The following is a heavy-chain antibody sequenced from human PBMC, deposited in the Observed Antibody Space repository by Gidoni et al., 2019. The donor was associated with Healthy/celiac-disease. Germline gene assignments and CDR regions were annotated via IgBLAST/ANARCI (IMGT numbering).Heavy chain of an antibody. Sequence: EVQLVESGGGLVKPGGSLRLSCAASGFTLRNAWMRWVRQAPGKGLEWVGRIKSKTDGGTTDYAAPVKGRFTISRDDSKNTLYLQMNSLKTEDTAVYYCTTDPLGAQIQLWLSAFDIWGQGTMVTISS. CDR2: IKSKTDGGTT. J-gene: IGHJ3*02. V-gene: IGHV3-15*01. CDR1: GFTLRNAW. D-gene: IGHD5-18*01. CDR3: TTDPLGAQIQLWLSAFDI.